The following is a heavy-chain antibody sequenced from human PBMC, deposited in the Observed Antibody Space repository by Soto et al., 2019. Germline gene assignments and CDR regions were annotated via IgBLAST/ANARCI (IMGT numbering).Heavy chain of an antibody. CDR3: ARGGGANDYYYYGMDV. D-gene: IGHD3-16*01. Sequence: SVKVSCKASGGTFRSYAISWVRQAPGQGLEWMGGIIPIFGTANYAQKFQGRVTITADESTSTANMEQSSLRSEDTAVYFCARGGGANDYYYYGMDVWGQGTTVTVSS. V-gene: IGHV1-69*13. J-gene: IGHJ6*02. CDR2: IIPIFGTA. CDR1: GGTFRSYA.